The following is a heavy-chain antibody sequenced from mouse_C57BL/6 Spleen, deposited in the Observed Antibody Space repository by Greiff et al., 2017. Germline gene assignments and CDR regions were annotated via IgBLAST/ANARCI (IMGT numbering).Heavy chain of an antibody. CDR1: GYSITSGCY. V-gene: IGHV3-6*01. CDR3: GGDGRFAY. Sequence: EVLLVESGPGLVKPSQSLSLSCSVSGYSITSGCYWNWLRQFPGNKLEWMGYISCDGSNNYNPSLKNRIPITRDTSKNPFFLKLSSVTTEDTASYYCGGDGRFAYWGQGTLVTVSA. J-gene: IGHJ3*01. CDR2: ISCDGSN.